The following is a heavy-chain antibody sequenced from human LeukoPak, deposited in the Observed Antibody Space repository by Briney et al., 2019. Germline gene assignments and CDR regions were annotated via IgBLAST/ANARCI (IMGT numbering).Heavy chain of an antibody. V-gene: IGHV3-21*01. CDR2: NSSSSSYI. Sequence: GGSLRLFCAASGFIFSRFSMHWVRQAPGKGLEWVSSNSSSSSYIYYADSVRGRFPISRDNAKHSLYLQMNSLRAGDAAVYDCGSGVYDFWSGYYNYWGQGTLVTVSS. D-gene: IGHD3-3*01. J-gene: IGHJ4*02. CDR3: GSGVYDFWSGYYNY. CDR1: GFIFSRFS.